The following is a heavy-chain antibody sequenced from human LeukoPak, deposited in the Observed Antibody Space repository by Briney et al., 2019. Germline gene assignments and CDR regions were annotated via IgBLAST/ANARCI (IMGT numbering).Heavy chain of an antibody. CDR2: TYYTGST. V-gene: IGHV4-59*01. CDR1: GGSISSYY. J-gene: IGHJ6*02. Sequence: SETLSLTCTVSGGSISSYYWSWIRQPPGKGLEWIGFTYYTGSTNSNPSLKSRVTISVDTSKNQFSLKLSSVTAADTAVYYCASRLGRNYYGMDVWGQGTTVTVSS. CDR3: ASRLGRNYYGMDV. D-gene: IGHD7-27*01.